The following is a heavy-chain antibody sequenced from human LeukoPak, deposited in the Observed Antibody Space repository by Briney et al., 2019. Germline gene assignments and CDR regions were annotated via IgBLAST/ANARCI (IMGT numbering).Heavy chain of an antibody. Sequence: KPSETLSLTCTVSGGSISSSSYYWGWIRQPPGKGLEWIGSIYYSGSTNYNPSLKSRVNISVDTSKNQFSLKLSSVTAADTAVYYCARRGRLAAAANYYYYGMDVWGQGTTVTVSS. CDR1: GGSISSSSYY. CDR3: ARRGRLAAAANYYYYGMDV. CDR2: IYYSGST. V-gene: IGHV4-39*07. D-gene: IGHD6-13*01. J-gene: IGHJ6*02.